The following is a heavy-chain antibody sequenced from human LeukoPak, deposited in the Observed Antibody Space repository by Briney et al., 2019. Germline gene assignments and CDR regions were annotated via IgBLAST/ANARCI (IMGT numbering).Heavy chain of an antibody. Sequence: SETLSLTCTVSGDSISSSSYYWGWIRQPPGKGLEWVGSIYYSGSTYYNPSLKSRVTIPVDTSENQFSLKLSSVAAADTAVYYCARGPRWLQDYFNYWGQGTLVTVSS. J-gene: IGHJ4*02. CDR3: ARGPRWLQDYFNY. D-gene: IGHD5-24*01. CDR2: IYYSGST. V-gene: IGHV4-39*07. CDR1: GDSISSSSYY.